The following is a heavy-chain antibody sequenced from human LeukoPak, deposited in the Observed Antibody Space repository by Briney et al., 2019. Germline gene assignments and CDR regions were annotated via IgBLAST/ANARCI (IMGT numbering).Heavy chain of an antibody. CDR1: GFTVSSNY. Sequence: GGSLRLSCAASGFTVSSNYMSWVRQAPGKGLEWVSVIYSGGSTYYADSVKGRFTISRDNSKNTLYLQMNSLRAEDTAVYYCAREVDFWSGYPHEVDFQHWGQGTLVTVSS. CDR2: IYSGGST. V-gene: IGHV3-53*01. J-gene: IGHJ1*01. D-gene: IGHD3-3*01. CDR3: AREVDFWSGYPHEVDFQH.